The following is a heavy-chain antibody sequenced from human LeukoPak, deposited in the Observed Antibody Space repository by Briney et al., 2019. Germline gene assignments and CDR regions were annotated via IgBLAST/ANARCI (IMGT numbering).Heavy chain of an antibody. CDR1: GGTFSSYA. Sequence: GASVKVPCKASGGTFSSYAISWVRQAPGQGLEWMGGIIPIFGTANYAQKFQGRVTITADESTSTAYMELSSLRSEDTAVYYCARVGSLRGSDYYYGMDVWGKGTTVTVSS. D-gene: IGHD3-10*01. J-gene: IGHJ6*04. V-gene: IGHV1-69*13. CDR3: ARVGSLRGSDYYYGMDV. CDR2: IIPIFGTA.